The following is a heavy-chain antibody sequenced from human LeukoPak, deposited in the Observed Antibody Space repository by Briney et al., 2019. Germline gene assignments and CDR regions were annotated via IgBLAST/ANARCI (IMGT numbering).Heavy chain of an antibody. D-gene: IGHD7-27*01. CDR1: GFTFNIYG. CDR3: AKDATPKNSNWDHFDS. CDR2: VGGGNDI. Sequence: GGSLRLSCAASGFTFNIYGMSWVRQAPGKGLEWVSSVGGGNDIYYADSVKGRFTGSRDDAKNTVYLQMNSLRAEDTAIYFCAKDATPKNSNWDHFDSWGQGTLVTVLS. J-gene: IGHJ4*02. V-gene: IGHV3-23*01.